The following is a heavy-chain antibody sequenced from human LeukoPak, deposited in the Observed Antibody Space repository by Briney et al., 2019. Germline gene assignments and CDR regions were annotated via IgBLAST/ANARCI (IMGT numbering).Heavy chain of an antibody. CDR1: GGSFSGYY. J-gene: IGHJ5*02. D-gene: IGHD2-2*02. CDR3: ARGRPRYCSSTSCYNSGSWFDP. Sequence: SETLSLTCAVYGGSFSGYYWSWTRQPPGKGLEWIGEINHSGSTNYNPSLKSRVTISVDTSKNQFSLKLSSVTAADTAVYYCARGRPRYCSSTSCYNSGSWFDPWGQGTLVTVSS. CDR2: INHSGST. V-gene: IGHV4-34*01.